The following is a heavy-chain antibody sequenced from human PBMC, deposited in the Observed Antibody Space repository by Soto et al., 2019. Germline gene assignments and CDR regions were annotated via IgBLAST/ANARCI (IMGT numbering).Heavy chain of an antibody. Sequence: SSETLSLTCSVSGGSISHYYWSWIWQPPGKGLVWIGNMYHSMSTYYKTALKTRVTISVDTSKNQFTLKLTSVTAADTAVYYCSTSGTNQLPTGEWGQGTLVTVSS. CDR3: STSGTNQLPTGE. D-gene: IGHD2-8*01. CDR1: GGSISHYY. V-gene: IGHV4-59*04. J-gene: IGHJ4*02. CDR2: MYHSMST.